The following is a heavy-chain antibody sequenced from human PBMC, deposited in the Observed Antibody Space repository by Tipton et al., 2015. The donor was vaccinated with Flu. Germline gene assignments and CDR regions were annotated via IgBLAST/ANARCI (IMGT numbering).Heavy chain of an antibody. CDR3: ARRGAAITHYFDY. J-gene: IGHJ4*02. CDR1: GFAFDDYA. Sequence: SLRLSCAASGFAFDDYAMSWVRQAPGKGLEWVSGLNWNGGNSGYADSVKGRFTISRDNAKNSLYLQMNRLRAEDTALYYCARRGAAITHYFDYWGQGTLVTVSS. V-gene: IGHV3-20*04. CDR2: LNWNGGNS. D-gene: IGHD3-16*01.